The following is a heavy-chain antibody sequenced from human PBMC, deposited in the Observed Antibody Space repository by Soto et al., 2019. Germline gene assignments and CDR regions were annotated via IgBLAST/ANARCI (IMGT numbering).Heavy chain of an antibody. V-gene: IGHV4-34*01. D-gene: IGHD2-8*02. CDR3: ARDKITGLFDY. Sequence: QVQLQQWGAGLLKPSETLSLTCAVYGGSFSGYYWTWIRQPPGTGLEWIGEINHSGSTNYNPSLKSRLTISVDTSKNQFSLKLTSVTAAVTAVYYCARDKITGLFDYWGQGTLVTVSS. CDR2: INHSGST. J-gene: IGHJ4*02. CDR1: GGSFSGYY.